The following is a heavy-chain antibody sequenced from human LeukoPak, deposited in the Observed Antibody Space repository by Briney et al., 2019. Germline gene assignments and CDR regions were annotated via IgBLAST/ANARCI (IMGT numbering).Heavy chain of an antibody. CDR2: INAGNGNT. CDR3: ARAAEQWLVNFDY. D-gene: IGHD6-19*01. Sequence: ASVKVSCKVSGYTFTSYGMHWVRQAPGQALEWMGWINAGNGNTKYSEKFQGRVTIIRDTSASTAYMELRSLRSDDTAVYYCARAAEQWLVNFDYWGQGTLVTVSS. CDR1: GYTFTSYG. J-gene: IGHJ4*02. V-gene: IGHV1-3*01.